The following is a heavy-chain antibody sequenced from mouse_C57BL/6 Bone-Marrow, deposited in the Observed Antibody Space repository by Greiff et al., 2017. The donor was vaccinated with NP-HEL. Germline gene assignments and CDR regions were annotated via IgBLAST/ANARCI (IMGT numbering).Heavy chain of an antibody. V-gene: IGHV5-4*01. CDR3: ARDRSYGGFAY. J-gene: IGHJ3*01. CDR1: GFTFSSYA. CDR2: ISDGGSYT. Sequence: EVQVVESGGGLVKPGGSLKLSCAASGFTFSSYAMSWVRQTPEKRLEWVATISDGGSYTYYPDNVKGRFTISRDNAKNNLYLQMSHLKSEDTAMYYCARDRSYGGFAYWGQGTLVTVSA. D-gene: IGHD1-1*01.